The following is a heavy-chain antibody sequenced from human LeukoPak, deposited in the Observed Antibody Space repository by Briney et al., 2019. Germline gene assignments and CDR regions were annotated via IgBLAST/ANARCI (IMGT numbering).Heavy chain of an antibody. CDR1: GGSINTSTYY. CDR2: IYYSGTT. CDR3: ARAPGGYGSGSRGAFDI. Sequence: SETLSLTCTVSGGSINTSTYYWGWIRQPPGKGLEWIGSIYYSGTTYYNPSLKSRVTISVDTSKKQLSLKLSSVTAADTAVYYCARAPGGYGSGSRGAFDIWGQGTRVTVSS. V-gene: IGHV4-39*07. D-gene: IGHD3-10*01. J-gene: IGHJ3*02.